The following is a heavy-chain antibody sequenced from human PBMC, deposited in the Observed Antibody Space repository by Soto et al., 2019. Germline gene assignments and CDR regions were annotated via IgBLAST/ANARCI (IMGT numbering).Heavy chain of an antibody. J-gene: IGHJ4*02. CDR2: IYHSGST. D-gene: IGHD6-6*01. CDR1: GGSISSGGYS. V-gene: IGHV4-30-2*01. Sequence: SEPLSLTCAVSGGSISSGGYSWSWIRQPPGKGLEWIGYIYHSGSTYYNPSLKSRVTISVDRSKNQFSLKLSSVTAADTAVYYCARVLRSSTYYFDYWGQGTLVTVSS. CDR3: ARVLRSSTYYFDY.